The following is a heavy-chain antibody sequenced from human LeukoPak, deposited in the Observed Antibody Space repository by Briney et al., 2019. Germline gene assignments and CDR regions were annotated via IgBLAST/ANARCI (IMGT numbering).Heavy chain of an antibody. CDR2: IEDDGDQK. D-gene: IGHD3-10*01. J-gene: IGHJ4*02. CDR3: ARDVVLGSGSCAS. V-gene: IGHV3-7*01. CDR1: GFTFGNYW. Sequence: GGSLRVSCVASGFTFGNYWMSWVRQAPGKGLEFVGNIEDDGDQKNYVDSVKGRFTVSRDNAKNTLFLQMNSLRAEDTAVYFCARDVVLGSGSCASWGQGTLVTVSS.